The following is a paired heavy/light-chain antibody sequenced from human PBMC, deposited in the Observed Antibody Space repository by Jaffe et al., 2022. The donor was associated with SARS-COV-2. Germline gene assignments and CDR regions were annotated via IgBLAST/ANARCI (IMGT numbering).Heavy chain of an antibody. CDR1: GGSIFSSSFY. CDR3: ARGLVRANYYFDY. V-gene: IGHV4-39*01. Sequence: QLQLQESGPGLVKPSETLSLTCTVSGGSIFSSSFYWGWIRQPPGKGLEWIGNFYYGGTTYYNPSLKSRVTIFVDTSKNQFSLRLTSVTAADTAVYYCARGLVRANYYFDYWGQGTLVTVSS. D-gene: IGHD1-7*01. CDR2: FYYGGTT. J-gene: IGHJ4*02.
Light chain of an antibody. J-gene: IGKJ3*01. CDR2: DAS. CDR3: QHYDNVLFT. Sequence: DIQMTQSPSSLSASVGDRLTITCQASQDIGNFLNWYQQKPGKAPELLIYDASNLETGVPSRFSGSGSGTDFTFTISSLQPEDIATYYCQHYDNVLFTFGPGTKVDIK. V-gene: IGKV1-33*01. CDR1: QDIGNF.